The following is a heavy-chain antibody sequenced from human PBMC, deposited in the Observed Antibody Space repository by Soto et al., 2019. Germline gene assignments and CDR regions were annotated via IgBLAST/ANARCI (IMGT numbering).Heavy chain of an antibody. D-gene: IGHD1-26*01. V-gene: IGHV3-30-3*01. CDR3: ARDMGATNRAYYYYYGMDV. CDR1: GFPFSSYA. CDR2: ISYDGSNK. J-gene: IGHJ6*02. Sequence: GGSLRLSCAASGFPFSSYAMHWVRQAPGKGLEWVAVISYDGSNKYYADSVKGRFTISRDNSKNTLYLQMNSLRAEDMAVYYCARDMGATNRAYYYYYGMDVWGQGTTVTVS.